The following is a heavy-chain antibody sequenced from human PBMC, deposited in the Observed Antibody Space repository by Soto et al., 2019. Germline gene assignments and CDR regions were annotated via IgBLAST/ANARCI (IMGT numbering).Heavy chain of an antibody. CDR1: GFTFSSYG. Sequence: GGSLRLSCAASGFTFSSYGMHWVRQAPGKGLEWVAVISYDGSNKYYADSVKGRFTISRDNSKNTLYLQMNSLRAEDTAVYYCAKSPTPQDIVVVPAAMKGGQFDYWGQGTLVTVSS. J-gene: IGHJ4*02. D-gene: IGHD2-2*01. CDR2: ISYDGSNK. CDR3: AKSPTPQDIVVVPAAMKGGQFDY. V-gene: IGHV3-30*18.